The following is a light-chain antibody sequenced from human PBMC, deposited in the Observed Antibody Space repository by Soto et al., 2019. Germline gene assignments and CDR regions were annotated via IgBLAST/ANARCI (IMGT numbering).Light chain of an antibody. CDR1: QHIRDS. J-gene: IGKJ3*01. V-gene: IGKV3-20*01. CDR2: GAT. CDR3: QQYGASPFT. Sequence: EVVLTQSPDILSLSPGEGGTLSCRASQHIRDSLGWYQQKAGLAPRLLIVGATTRAPGVPDRFSGSGSGTDFALTISRLEPEDFAVYYCQQYGASPFTFGPGTIVDLK.